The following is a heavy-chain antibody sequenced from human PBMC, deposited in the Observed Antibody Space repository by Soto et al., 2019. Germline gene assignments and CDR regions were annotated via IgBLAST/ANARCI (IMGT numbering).Heavy chain of an antibody. D-gene: IGHD2-8*01. Sequence: QVQLVQSGAEVKKPGASVKVSCRASGYSFINYDISGVRQAPGQGLEWMGWVSAYNGNTNYAQKFQGRVTMTTDTSTSTAYMELRSLRSDDTAVYFCARDFNCTRRCIDVFDIRGQGTMVTVSS. J-gene: IGHJ3*02. CDR1: GYSFINYD. CDR3: ARDFNCTRRCIDVFDI. CDR2: VSAYNGNT. V-gene: IGHV1-18*01.